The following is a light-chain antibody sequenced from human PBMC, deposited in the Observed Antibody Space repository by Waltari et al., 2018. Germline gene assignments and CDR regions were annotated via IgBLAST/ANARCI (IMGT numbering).Light chain of an antibody. Sequence: QSALTQPPSASGSPGQSVTISCTGTSSDVGAYDYVSCYNHHPDKAPKLIIFEVNKWPSGVPDRFSGSKSGNTASLTVSGLQAEDEADYYCSSYAGTDNFVVFGGGTKLTVL. CDR3: SSYAGTDNFVV. CDR1: SSDVGAYDY. J-gene: IGLJ2*01. V-gene: IGLV2-8*01. CDR2: EVN.